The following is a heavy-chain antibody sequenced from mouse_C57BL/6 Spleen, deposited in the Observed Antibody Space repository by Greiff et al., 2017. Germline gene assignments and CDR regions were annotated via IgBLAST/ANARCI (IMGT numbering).Heavy chain of an antibody. CDR2: IYPRSGNT. CDR3: ARPCGSNSNLRGFAY. J-gene: IGHJ3*01. Sequence: VQLQQSGAELVRPGASVKLSCKASGYTFTGYGISWVKQRPGQGLEWIGEIYPRSGNTYYNEKFKGKATLTADKASSTAYMALRSLTSDDSAVYVWARPCGSNSNLRGFAYWGKGTLVTVSA. CDR1: GYTFTGYG. D-gene: IGHD2-5*01. V-gene: IGHV1-81*01.